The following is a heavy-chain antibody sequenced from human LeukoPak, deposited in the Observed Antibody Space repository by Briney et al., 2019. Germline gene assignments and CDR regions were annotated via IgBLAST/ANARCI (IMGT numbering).Heavy chain of an antibody. J-gene: IGHJ4*02. D-gene: IGHD6-19*01. CDR3: AGTFPYRSGWRPNDY. CDR2: IWYDGSDK. Sequence: GGSLRLSCGASGFTFSSFGMHWLRQAPGKGLEWVAIIWYDGSDKYYSDSVKGRFTISRDNSKNTLYLQMDSLRAEDTAVYYCAGTFPYRSGWRPNDYWGQGTLVTVSS. CDR1: GFTFSSFG. V-gene: IGHV3-33*01.